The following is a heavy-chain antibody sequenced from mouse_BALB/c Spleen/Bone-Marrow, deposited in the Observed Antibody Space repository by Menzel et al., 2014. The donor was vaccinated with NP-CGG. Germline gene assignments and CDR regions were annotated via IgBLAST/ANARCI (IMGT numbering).Heavy chain of an antibody. CDR2: IDTSYTYT. Sequence: QVQLKQSGAELVMPGASVKMSCKASGCTFTDYWIHWVKQRPGQGLEWIGAIDTSYTYTTYNQKFKGKATLTVDASSSTAYIQLSSLTSEDSAVYYCANIYYGDYGWFSYWGQGTLVTVSA. J-gene: IGHJ3*01. CDR3: ANIYYGDYGWFSY. CDR1: GCTFTDYW. D-gene: IGHD2-13*01. V-gene: IGHV1-69*01.